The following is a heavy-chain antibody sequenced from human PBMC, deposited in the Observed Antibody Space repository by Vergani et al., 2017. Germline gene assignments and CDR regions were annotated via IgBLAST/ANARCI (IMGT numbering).Heavy chain of an antibody. CDR2: ISYDGSNK. D-gene: IGHD4-17*01. CDR1: GFTFSSYG. V-gene: IGHV3-30*03. J-gene: IGHJ3*02. Sequence: QVQLVESGGGVVQPGRSLRLSCAASGFTFSSYGMHWVRQAPGKGLEWVAVISYDGSNKYYADSVKGRFTISRDNSKNTLYLQMNSLRAEDTAVYYCATLPVTVDAFDIWGQGTMVTVSS. CDR3: ATLPVTVDAFDI.